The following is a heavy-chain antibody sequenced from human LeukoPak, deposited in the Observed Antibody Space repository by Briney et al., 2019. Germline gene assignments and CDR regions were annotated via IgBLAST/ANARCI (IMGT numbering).Heavy chain of an antibody. CDR1: GFSVTNNY. V-gene: IGHV3-53*01. CDR3: AELGITMIGGV. D-gene: IGHD3-10*02. Sequence: PGGSLRLSCAASGFSVTNNYMSWVRQAPGKGLEWVSVTYSGGRTYYADSVKGRFTISRDNAKNSLYLQMNSLRAEDTAVYYCAELGITMIGGVWGKGTTVTISS. J-gene: IGHJ6*04. CDR2: TYSGGRT.